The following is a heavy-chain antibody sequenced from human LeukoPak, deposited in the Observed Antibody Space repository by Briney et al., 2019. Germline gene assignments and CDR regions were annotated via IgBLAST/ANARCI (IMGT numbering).Heavy chain of an antibody. J-gene: IGHJ4*02. V-gene: IGHV3-11*01. CDR1: GFTFSDYF. CDR2: ISSSDGTM. Sequence: GGSLRFSCAASGFTFSDYFMTWIRQAPGKGLEWVSYISSSDGTMYYADSVKGRFTISRDNAKNSLYLQMNSLRAEDSAVYYCARRWDFDYWGQGNLVTVSS. CDR3: ARRWDFDY.